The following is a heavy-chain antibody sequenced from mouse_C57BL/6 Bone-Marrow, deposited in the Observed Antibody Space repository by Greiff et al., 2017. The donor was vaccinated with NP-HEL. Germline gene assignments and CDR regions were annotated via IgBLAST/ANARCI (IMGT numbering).Heavy chain of an antibody. J-gene: IGHJ2*01. V-gene: IGHV5-4*01. CDR3: ERDNDGYYAFED. CDR2: ISDGGSYT. CDR1: GFTFSSYA. Sequence: DVQLVESGGGLVKPGGSLKLSCAASGFTFSSYAMSWVRQTPEKRLEWVATISDGGSYTYYPDNVKGRFTISRDNAKNTLYLQMSHLKSEDTAKYYCERDNDGYYAFEDWGQGTTLTVSS. D-gene: IGHD2-3*01.